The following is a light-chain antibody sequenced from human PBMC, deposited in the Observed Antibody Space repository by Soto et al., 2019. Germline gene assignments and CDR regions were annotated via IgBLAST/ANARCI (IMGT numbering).Light chain of an antibody. CDR2: EGS. Sequence: QSALTQPASVSGSPGQSITISCTGTSSDVGSYNLVSWYQQHPGKAPKLTIYEGSKRPSGVSNRFSGSKSGNTASLTISGLQAEDEADYYCCSYAGSSISYVFGTGTKLTVL. CDR1: SSDVGSYNL. V-gene: IGLV2-23*01. CDR3: CSYAGSSISYV. J-gene: IGLJ1*01.